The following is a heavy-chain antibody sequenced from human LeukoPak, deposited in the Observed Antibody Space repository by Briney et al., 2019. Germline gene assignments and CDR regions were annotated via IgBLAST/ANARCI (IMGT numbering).Heavy chain of an antibody. CDR3: QIPAADKSEDY. Sequence: VASVKVSCKASGGTFSSYAISWVRQAPGQRLEWMGGIIPIFGTANYAQKFQGRVTITADESTSTAYMELSSLRSEDTAVYYCQIPAADKSEDYWGQGTLVTVSS. CDR1: GGTFSSYA. J-gene: IGHJ4*02. V-gene: IGHV1-69*13. CDR2: IIPIFGTA. D-gene: IGHD2-2*01.